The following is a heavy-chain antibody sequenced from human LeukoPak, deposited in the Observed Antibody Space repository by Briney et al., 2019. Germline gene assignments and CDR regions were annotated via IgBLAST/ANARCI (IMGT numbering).Heavy chain of an antibody. D-gene: IGHD2-15*01. CDR3: AKDRYCTSSSCPIDY. V-gene: IGHV3-9*01. CDR2: ISSNSDAI. J-gene: IGHJ4*02. Sequence: GRSLRLSCVGSGFNFDEYAMHWVRQPPGKGLEWVSGISSNSDAIGYADSVKGRFTITRDSAKKSLYLQMNSLRAEDTALYYCAKDRYCTSSSCPIDYWGRGTLVTVSS. CDR1: GFNFDEYA.